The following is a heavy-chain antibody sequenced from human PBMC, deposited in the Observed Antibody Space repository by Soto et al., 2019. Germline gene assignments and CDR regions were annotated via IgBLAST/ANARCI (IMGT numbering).Heavy chain of an antibody. J-gene: IGHJ4*02. CDR2: IIPILGTA. CDR3: ARGPYGGIPNY. V-gene: IGHV1-69*06. Sequence: QVQLVQSGAELKKPGSSVKVSCKASGGTFSSYAISWVRQAPGQGLEWRRGIIPILGTANYAHKFQGRVTITAVKSKSTAYLELSRLRSEDRDVYDFARGPYGGIPNYRGQGTLVTDSS. CDR1: GGTFSSYA. D-gene: IGHD1-26*01.